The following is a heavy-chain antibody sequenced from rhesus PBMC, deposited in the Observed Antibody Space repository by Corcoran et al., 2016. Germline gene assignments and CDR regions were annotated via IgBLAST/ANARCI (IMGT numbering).Heavy chain of an antibody. J-gene: IGHJ4*01. V-gene: IGHV3-16*02. CDR1: GSTSWYYW. CDR3: TRDLRGGGY. Sequence: EVQLLVSGGGSFLPGGSLRLSCAVSGSTSWYYWMCWVRQAAGKGLDWVAFIKDKAEGGATAYDESVRGRFTISRDDSKNTLYLQMSSLNTEDTTVYYCTRDLRGGGYWGQGVLVTVSS. D-gene: IGHD6-37*01. CDR2: IKDKAEGGAT.